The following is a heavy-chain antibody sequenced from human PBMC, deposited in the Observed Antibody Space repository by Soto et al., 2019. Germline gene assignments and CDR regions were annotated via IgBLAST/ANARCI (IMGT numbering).Heavy chain of an antibody. J-gene: IGHJ6*02. CDR2: IKFDGITA. D-gene: IGHD2-21*01. CDR3: AKGIRNYYGADV. Sequence: EVQVVDSWGGLVQPLGSLRLSCVASGFTFTAYWMHWVRQDPWQGLVWVSRIKFDGITASYADSVNGRFTISRDNAKNKVYLQIDRLRAEYRGMYDCAKGIRNYYGADVWGQVNTVTVSS. CDR1: GFTFTAYW. V-gene: IGHV3-74*01.